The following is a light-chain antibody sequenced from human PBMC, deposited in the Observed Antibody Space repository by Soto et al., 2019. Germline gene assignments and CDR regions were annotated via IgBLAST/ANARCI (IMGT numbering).Light chain of an antibody. CDR2: DAS. CDR3: QQYNNWPFS. V-gene: IGKV3-11*01. J-gene: IGKJ5*01. CDR1: QSVSSY. Sequence: EIVLTQSPATLSLSPGERATLSCRASQSVSSYLAWYQQKPGQAPRLLIYDASNRATGIPARFSGSGSGTDFTLTISSLQSEDFAVYYCQQYNNWPFSFGPGTRLEIK.